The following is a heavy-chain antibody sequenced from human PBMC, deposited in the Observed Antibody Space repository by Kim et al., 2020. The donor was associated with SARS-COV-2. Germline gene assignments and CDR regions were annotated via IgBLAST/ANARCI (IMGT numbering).Heavy chain of an antibody. CDR1: GFTFSDYY. V-gene: IGHV3-11*03. CDR3: ARSYCSGGSCYSGRYYYYGMDV. Sequence: GGSLRLSCAASGFTFSDYYMSWIRQAPGKGLEWVSYISSSSSYTNYADSVKGRFTISRDNAKNSLYLQMNSLRAEDTAVYYCARSYCSGGSCYSGRYYYYGMDVWGHGTTVTVSS. J-gene: IGHJ6*02. CDR2: ISSSSSYT. D-gene: IGHD2-15*01.